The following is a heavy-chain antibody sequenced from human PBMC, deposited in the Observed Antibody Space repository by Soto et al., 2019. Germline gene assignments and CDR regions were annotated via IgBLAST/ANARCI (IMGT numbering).Heavy chain of an antibody. Sequence: GASVKVSCKASGYTFTSYYINWVRQATGQGPEWMGWMSPNSGNTGYAQKFQGRVTMTRSTSISTAYMELSSLRSEDTAVYYCARGPPNWGFDSWGQGTLVTVSS. CDR3: ARGPPNWGFDS. CDR2: MSPNSGNT. CDR1: GYTFTSYY. V-gene: IGHV1-8*01. D-gene: IGHD7-27*01. J-gene: IGHJ5*01.